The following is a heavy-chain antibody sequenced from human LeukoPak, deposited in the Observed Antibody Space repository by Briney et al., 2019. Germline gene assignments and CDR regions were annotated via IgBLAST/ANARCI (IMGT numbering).Heavy chain of an antibody. CDR3: ARASGRFGGFTGGKQDYYYFNFDV. D-gene: IGHD3-10*01. CDR1: GFTFSSYAMH. J-gene: IGHJ6*02. CDR2: IYYSGTT. Sequence: LRLSCAASGFTFSSYAMHWVRQPPGKGLEWIGHIYYSGTTHSNPSLKSRLTMSMDTSKSQFSLILSSVTAADTAVYYCARASGRFGGFTGGKQDYYYFNFDVWGPGTTVTVSS. V-gene: IGHV4-30-4*01.